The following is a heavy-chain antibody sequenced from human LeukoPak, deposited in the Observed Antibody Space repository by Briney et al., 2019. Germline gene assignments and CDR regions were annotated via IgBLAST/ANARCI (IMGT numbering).Heavy chain of an antibody. D-gene: IGHD2-15*01. Sequence: GGSLRLSCAASGFTFSSHWMHWVRQAPGKGLVWVSGISTDGSRPRYADSVNGRFTISRDSAKNTLYLQMNSLRAEDTAVYFCVSDGQGSTPLDYWGQGTLVTVSS. CDR1: GFTFSSHW. CDR3: VSDGQGSTPLDY. V-gene: IGHV3-74*01. J-gene: IGHJ4*02. CDR2: ISTDGSRP.